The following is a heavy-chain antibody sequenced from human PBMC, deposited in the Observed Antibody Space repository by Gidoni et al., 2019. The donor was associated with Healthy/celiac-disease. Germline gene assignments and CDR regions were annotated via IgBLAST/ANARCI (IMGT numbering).Heavy chain of an antibody. D-gene: IGHD6-13*01. CDR2: ISGSGGST. V-gene: IGHV3-23*01. J-gene: IGHJ5*02. CDR3: AKDRRKGIAAAELNTGFDP. CDR1: GFTFSSYA. Sequence: EVQLLESGGGLVQPGGSLRLSCAASGFTFSSYAMSWVRQAPGKGLEWVSAISGSGGSTYYADSVKGRFTISRDNSKNTLYLQMNSLRAEDTAVYYCAKDRRKGIAAAELNTGFDPWGQGTLVTVSS.